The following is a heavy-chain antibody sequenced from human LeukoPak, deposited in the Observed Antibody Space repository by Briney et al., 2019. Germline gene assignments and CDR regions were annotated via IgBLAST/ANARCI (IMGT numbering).Heavy chain of an antibody. J-gene: IGHJ4*02. CDR3: ARGQDGGNSGLAY. CDR2: TYSRSKWYS. V-gene: IGHV6-1*01. CDR1: GDSVSSNIAA. Sequence: SQTLSLTCAISGDSVSSNIAAWNWIRQSPSRGLEWLGRTYSRSKWYSDYAESVKSRITINSDTSKNQFSLQLNSVTPEDAAVYYCARGQDGGNSGLAYWGQGTLVTVSS. D-gene: IGHD4-23*01.